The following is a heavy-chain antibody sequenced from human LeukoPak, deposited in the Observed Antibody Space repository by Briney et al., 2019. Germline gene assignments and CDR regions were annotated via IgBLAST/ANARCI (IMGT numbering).Heavy chain of an antibody. CDR3: AMITVTTGIDS. D-gene: IGHD4-17*01. CDR1: GFSISIPYY. J-gene: IGHJ4*02. V-gene: IGHV4-38-2*02. Sequence: SETLSLTCSVSGFSISIPYYWGWIRQPPGKGLEWIGNSLHGGNTFYNPSLSGRLTLSLDTSKNQVSMKLSSVTAADTAVYYCAMITVTTGIDSWGQGTLVTVSS. CDR2: SLHGGNT.